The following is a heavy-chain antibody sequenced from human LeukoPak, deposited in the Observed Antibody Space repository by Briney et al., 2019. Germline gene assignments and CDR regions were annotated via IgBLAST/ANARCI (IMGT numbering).Heavy chain of an antibody. CDR3: AGGKRSTSLSYYFDY. V-gene: IGHV4-59*01. D-gene: IGHD2-2*01. J-gene: IGHJ4*02. Sequence: SETLSLTCTVSGGSISSYYWSWIRQPPGKGLEWIGYIYYSGSTNYTPSLKSRVTISVDTSKNQFSLKLSSVTAADTAVYYCAGGKRSTSLSYYFDYWGQGTLVTVSS. CDR2: IYYSGST. CDR1: GGSISSYY.